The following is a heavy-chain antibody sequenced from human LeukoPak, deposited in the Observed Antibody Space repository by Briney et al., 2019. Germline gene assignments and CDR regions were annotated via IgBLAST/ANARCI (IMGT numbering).Heavy chain of an antibody. CDR2: ISSNGGST. CDR1: GFTFSSYA. Sequence: GGSLRLSCAASGFTFSSYAMPWVRQAPGKGLEYVSAISSNGGSTYYANSVKGRFTISRDNSKNTLYLQMGSLRAEDMAVYYCARSIRYDFWSGYPGGWFDPWGQGTLVTVSS. CDR3: ARSIRYDFWSGYPGGWFDP. J-gene: IGHJ5*02. V-gene: IGHV3-64*01. D-gene: IGHD3-3*01.